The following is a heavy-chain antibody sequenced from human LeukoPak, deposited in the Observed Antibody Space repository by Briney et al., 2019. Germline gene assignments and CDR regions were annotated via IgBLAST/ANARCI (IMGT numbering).Heavy chain of an antibody. D-gene: IGHD2-21*01. CDR1: GGSISSSSYH. Sequence: SETLSLTCSVSGGSISSSSYHWGWIRQSPGKGPEWIGSMYYRGTTYENSSLKSRLTLSIDTSNNQFSLKLTSVTAADTAVYFCAREYSRSVVAGSRPDLWGQGLLVTVSS. CDR2: MYYRGTT. V-gene: IGHV4-39*02. J-gene: IGHJ4*02. CDR3: AREYSRSVVAGSRPDL.